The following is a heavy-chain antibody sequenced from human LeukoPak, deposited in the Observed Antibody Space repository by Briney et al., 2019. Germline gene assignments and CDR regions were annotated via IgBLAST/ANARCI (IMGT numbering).Heavy chain of an antibody. Sequence: VASVKVSCKASGYTFTSYGISWVRQAPGQGLEWMGWISAYNGNTNYAQKLQGRVTTTTDTSTSTAYMELRSLRSDDTAVYYCAREGYDILTGYQLDYWGQGTLVTVSS. CDR1: GYTFTSYG. CDR2: ISAYNGNT. CDR3: AREGYDILTGYQLDY. D-gene: IGHD3-9*01. J-gene: IGHJ4*02. V-gene: IGHV1-18*01.